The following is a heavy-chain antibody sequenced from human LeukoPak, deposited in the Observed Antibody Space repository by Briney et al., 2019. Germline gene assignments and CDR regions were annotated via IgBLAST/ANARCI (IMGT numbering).Heavy chain of an antibody. J-gene: IGHJ5*02. V-gene: IGHV1-18*01. CDR2: ISAYNGNT. D-gene: IGHD2-15*01. CDR1: GYTFTNYG. CDR3: ARGGANCSGGRCPLNWFDP. Sequence: ASVKLSRKASGYTFTNYGITWVRQAPGQGLEWMGWISAYNGNTNYAQKLQGRVTMTIDKTTSTAYMELRSLRSDDTAVYYCARGGANCSGGRCPLNWFDPWGQGTPVTVSS.